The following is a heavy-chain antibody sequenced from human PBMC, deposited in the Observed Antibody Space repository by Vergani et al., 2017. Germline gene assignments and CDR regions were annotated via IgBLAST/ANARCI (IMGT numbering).Heavy chain of an antibody. J-gene: IGHJ4*02. CDR2: IYYSGST. D-gene: IGHD3-3*01. CDR3: VKSTIFGVVTIDY. CDR1: GGSFSGYY. Sequence: QVQLQQWGAGLLKPSETLSLTCAVYGGSFSGYYWSWIRQPPGKGLEWIGYIYYSGSTNYNPSLKSRVTISVDTSKNQFSLKLSSVTAADTAVYYCVKSTIFGVVTIDYWGQGTLVTVSS. V-gene: IGHV4-34*01.